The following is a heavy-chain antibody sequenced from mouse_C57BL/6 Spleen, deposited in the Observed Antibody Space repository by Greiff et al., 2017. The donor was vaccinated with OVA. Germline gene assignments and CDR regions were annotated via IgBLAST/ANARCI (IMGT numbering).Heavy chain of an antibody. CDR1: GYTFTSYW. J-gene: IGHJ1*03. CDR3: ALYYGSSYVGYFDV. V-gene: IGHV1-50*01. CDR2: IDPSDSYT. Sequence: QVQLQQPGAELVKPGASVKLSCKASGYTFTSYWMQWVKQRPGQGLEWIGEIDPSDSYTNYNQKFKGKATLTVDTSSSTAYMQLSSLTSEDSAVYYCALYYGSSYVGYFDVWGTGTTVTVSS. D-gene: IGHD1-1*01.